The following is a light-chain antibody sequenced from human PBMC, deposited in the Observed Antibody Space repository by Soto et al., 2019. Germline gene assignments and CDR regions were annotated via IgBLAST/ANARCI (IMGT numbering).Light chain of an antibody. J-gene: IGKJ1*01. CDR3: QHYNNWPPWT. V-gene: IGKV3-15*01. Sequence: TQSPGTLSLSPGERATLFCRASQSVSSSSLAWYQQKPGQAPRLLIYGASTRATGIPARFSGSGSGTEFTLTISSLQSEDFAVYYCQHYNNWPPWTFGQGTKVDIK. CDR1: QSVSSS. CDR2: GAS.